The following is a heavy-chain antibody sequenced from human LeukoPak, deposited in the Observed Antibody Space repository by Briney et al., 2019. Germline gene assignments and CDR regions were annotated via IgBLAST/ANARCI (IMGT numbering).Heavy chain of an antibody. J-gene: IGHJ4*02. CDR3: TRAIDPFDY. CDR1: GFTFSASA. CDR2: VRSKPDNYAT. Sequence: GGSLRLSCAASGFTFSASAMHWVRQASGKGLEWVGRVRSKPDNYATAYAASVKGRFTISRDDSKNMAYLQMNSLKTEDTAVYYCTRAIDPFDYWGQGTLVTVSS. V-gene: IGHV3-73*01. D-gene: IGHD2-2*02.